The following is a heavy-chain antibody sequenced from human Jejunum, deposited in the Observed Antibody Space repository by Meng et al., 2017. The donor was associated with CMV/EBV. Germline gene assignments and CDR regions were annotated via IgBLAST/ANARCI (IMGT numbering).Heavy chain of an antibody. Sequence: EVQLVESGGGLVEPGGSLRVSCAASGFAFNSYYMTWVRQAAGRGLEWVSSISSSSAYIYYADSLKDRFTVSRDNAKNSLYLQMNSLRGEDTAVYYCARVGKAGGIDYWGQGTLVTVDS. CDR2: ISSSSAYI. CDR1: GFAFNSYY. J-gene: IGHJ4*02. CDR3: ARVGKAGGIDY. D-gene: IGHD3-16*01. V-gene: IGHV3-21*01.